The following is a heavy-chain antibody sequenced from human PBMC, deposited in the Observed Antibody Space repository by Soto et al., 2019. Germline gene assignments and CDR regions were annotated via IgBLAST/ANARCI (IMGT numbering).Heavy chain of an antibody. CDR1: GGSISSDNYY. CDR3: ARVPWFVSGSGSASYYFDY. D-gene: IGHD3-10*01. J-gene: IGHJ4*02. CDR2: VYYSGST. V-gene: IGHV4-30-4*01. Sequence: PSETLSLTCTVSGGSISSDNYYWSWIRQPPGKGLEWIGYVYYSGSTYYNPSLKSRVTISVDTSKNQFSLKVTSVTAADTAVYRCARVPWFVSGSGSASYYFDYWGQGTLVTVSS.